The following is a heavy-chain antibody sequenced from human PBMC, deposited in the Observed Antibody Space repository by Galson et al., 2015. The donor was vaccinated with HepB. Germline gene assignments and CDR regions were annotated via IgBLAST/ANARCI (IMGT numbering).Heavy chain of an antibody. CDR1: GFSLNSRGVG. CDR3: AHMDLGLTSFAY. CDR2: IFWDDDQ. V-gene: IGHV2-5*02. D-gene: IGHD3/OR15-3a*01. Sequence: PALVKPTQTLTLTCTFSGFSLNSRGVGVGWIRQPPGKALEWLALIFWDDDQRYTPLLKSRLSVPKDTSNNQVVLKLTSVDPVDTATYYCAHMDLGLTSFAYWGQGTLVTVSS. J-gene: IGHJ4*02.